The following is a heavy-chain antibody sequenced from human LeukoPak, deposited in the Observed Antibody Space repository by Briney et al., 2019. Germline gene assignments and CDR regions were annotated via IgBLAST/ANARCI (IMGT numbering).Heavy chain of an antibody. J-gene: IGHJ4*02. V-gene: IGHV1-69*13. CDR2: IIPIFGTA. CDR3: AREVAVAGNYFDY. Sequence: SVKVSCKASGGTFTSYAISWVRQAPGQGLEWMGGIIPIFGTANYAQKFQGRVTITADESTSTAYMELSSLRSEDTAVYYCAREVAVAGNYFDYWGQGTLVTVSS. CDR1: GGTFTSYA. D-gene: IGHD6-19*01.